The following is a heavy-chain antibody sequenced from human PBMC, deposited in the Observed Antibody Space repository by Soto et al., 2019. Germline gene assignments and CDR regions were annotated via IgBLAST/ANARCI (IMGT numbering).Heavy chain of an antibody. J-gene: IGHJ4*02. CDR2: IYYSGST. CDR3: ARTQNKGTYYYDSSGYPRPGFDY. CDR1: GGSISSSSYY. V-gene: IGHV4-39*01. D-gene: IGHD3-22*01. Sequence: PSETLSLTCTVSGGSISSSSYYWGWNRQPPGKGLEWIGSIYYSGSTYYNPSLKSRVTISVDTSKNQFSLKLSSVNAADTAVYYCARTQNKGTYYYDSSGYPRPGFDYWGQGTLGTVSS.